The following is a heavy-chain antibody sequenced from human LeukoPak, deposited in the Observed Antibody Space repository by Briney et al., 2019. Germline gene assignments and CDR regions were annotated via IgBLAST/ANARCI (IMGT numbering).Heavy chain of an antibody. V-gene: IGHV4-34*01. J-gene: IGHJ4*02. Sequence: SETLSLTCAVYGGSFGGYYWSWIRQPPGKGLEWIGEISHSGSTNYNPSLKSRVTISVDTSKNQFSLKVSSVTAADTAVYYCARSSGSNSWYSSIVYWGQGTLVTVSS. CDR2: ISHSGST. CDR1: GGSFGGYY. CDR3: ARSSGSNSWYSSIVY. D-gene: IGHD6-13*01.